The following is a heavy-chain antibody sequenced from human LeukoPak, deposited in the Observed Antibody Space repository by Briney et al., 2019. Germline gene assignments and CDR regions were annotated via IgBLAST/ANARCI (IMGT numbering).Heavy chain of an antibody. CDR3: ARSGYYLFAFDI. CDR1: GYTFTSYG. D-gene: IGHD3-3*01. CDR2: ISTYNGNT. J-gene: IGHJ3*02. V-gene: IGHV1-18*01. Sequence: GASVKVSCKASGYTFTSYGISWVRQAPGQGLEWMGWISTYNGNTNYTQKFQGRVTMTADTSTSTAYMELRSLRSDDTAVYYCARSGYYLFAFDIWGQGTMVTVSS.